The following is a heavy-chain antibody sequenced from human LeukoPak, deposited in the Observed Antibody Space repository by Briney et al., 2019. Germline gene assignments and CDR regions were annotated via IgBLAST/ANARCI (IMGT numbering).Heavy chain of an antibody. V-gene: IGHV3-23*01. CDR3: AKAFLFNWNHESGGWLDT. J-gene: IGHJ5*02. D-gene: IGHD1-14*01. CDR1: GFTFSEYA. Sequence: GGSLRLSCAASGFTFSEYAMSWVRQAPGKGLEWVSGISGGGGNTYHADSVKGRFTISRDNSKNTLYSQMDSLRAKDTAVYYCAKAFLFNWNHESGGWLDTWGQGALVTVSS. CDR2: ISGGGGNT.